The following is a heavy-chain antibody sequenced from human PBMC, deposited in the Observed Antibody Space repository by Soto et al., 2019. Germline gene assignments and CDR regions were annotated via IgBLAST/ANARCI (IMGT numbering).Heavy chain of an antibody. CDR3: ARGRYGDY. CDR2: ISAHNGNT. CDR1: GYGFTTYG. Sequence: QVHLVQSGAEVKKPGASVKVSCKGSGYGFTTYGITWERQAPGQGLEWMAWISAHNGNTNYAQKLQGRVTVTRDTSTSTAYMELRSLRSDNTAVYYCARGRYGDYWGQGALVTVSP. D-gene: IGHD1-1*01. J-gene: IGHJ4*02. V-gene: IGHV1-18*01.